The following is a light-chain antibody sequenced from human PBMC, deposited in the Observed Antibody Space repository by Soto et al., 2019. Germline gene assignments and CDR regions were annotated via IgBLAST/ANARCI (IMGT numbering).Light chain of an antibody. CDR1: QSVSRS. CDR2: GAS. V-gene: IGKV3-15*01. J-gene: IGKJ3*01. CDR3: QQYNNWPPFT. Sequence: EVVMTQSPATLSVSPGESATLSCRASQSVSRSLAWYQLKPGQAPRLLIYGASARATGIPARFSGSGAGTEFPLTISGLQSEDFAFYYCQQYNNWPPFTFGPGTKVDIK.